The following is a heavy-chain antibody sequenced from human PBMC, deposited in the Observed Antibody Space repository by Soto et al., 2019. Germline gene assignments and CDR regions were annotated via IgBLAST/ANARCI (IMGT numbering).Heavy chain of an antibody. J-gene: IGHJ6*02. CDR2: IYYSGST. CDR1: GGSISSYY. CDR3: ARGRGLAVAGLNHYYGMDV. V-gene: IGHV4-59*01. Sequence: PSETLSLTCTVSGGSISSYYWSWIWQPPGKGLEWIGYIYYSGSTNYNPSLKSRVTISVDTSKNQFSLKLSSVTAADTAVYYCARGRGLAVAGLNHYYGMDVWGQGTTVTVSS. D-gene: IGHD6-19*01.